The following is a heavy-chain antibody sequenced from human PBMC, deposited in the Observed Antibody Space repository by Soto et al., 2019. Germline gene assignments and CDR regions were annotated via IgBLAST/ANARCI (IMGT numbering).Heavy chain of an antibody. CDR2: IYYSGST. Sequence: SETLSLTCTVSGGSISSSSYYWGWIRQPPGKGLEWIGSIYYSGSTYYNPSLKSRVTISVDTSKNQFSLKLSSVTAADTAVYYCARHPLFSFDYWGQGTLVTVSS. V-gene: IGHV4-39*01. J-gene: IGHJ4*02. CDR3: ARHPLFSFDY. CDR1: GGSISSSSYY.